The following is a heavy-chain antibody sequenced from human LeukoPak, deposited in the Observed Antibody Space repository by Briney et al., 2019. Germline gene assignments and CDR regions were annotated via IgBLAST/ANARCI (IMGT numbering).Heavy chain of an antibody. V-gene: IGHV1-18*01. CDR3: ARAWYDPDFCSSTSCQNPTDY. CDR2: ISAYNGNA. J-gene: IGHJ4*02. CDR1: GYTFTSYG. Sequence: ASVKVSCKASGYTFTSYGISWVRQAPGQGLEWMGWISAYNGNANYAQKLQGRVTMTTDTSTSTAYMELRSLRSDDTAVYYCARAWYDPDFCSSTSCQNPTDYWGQGTLVTVSS. D-gene: IGHD2-2*01.